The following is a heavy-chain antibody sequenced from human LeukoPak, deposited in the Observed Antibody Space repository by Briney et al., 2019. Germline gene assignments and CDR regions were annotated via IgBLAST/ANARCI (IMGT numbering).Heavy chain of an antibody. CDR2: INPNSGDR. CDR3: ASLDGYLDY. J-gene: IGHJ4*02. V-gene: IGHV1-2*02. Sequence: ASVKVSCKASGYTFTGHYMHWARQAPGQGLEWMGWINPNSGDRNSAQKFQGRVTMSRDTSISTVYMELSRLGPDDTAVYYCASLDGYLDYWGQGTLVTVSS. CDR1: GYTFTGHY. D-gene: IGHD4-17*01.